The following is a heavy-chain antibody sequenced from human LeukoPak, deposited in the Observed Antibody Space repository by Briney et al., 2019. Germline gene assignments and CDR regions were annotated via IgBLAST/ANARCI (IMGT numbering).Heavy chain of an antibody. CDR3: ARRRKNWGIDAFDI. CDR2: IYTSGST. D-gene: IGHD7-27*01. V-gene: IGHV4-61*02. Sequence: PSQTLSLTCTVSGGSISSGSYYWSWIRQPAGKGLEWIGRIYTSGSTNYNPSLKSRVTISVDTSKNQFSLKLSSVPAADTAVYYRARRRKNWGIDAFDIWGQGTMVTVSS. CDR1: GGSISSGSYY. J-gene: IGHJ3*02.